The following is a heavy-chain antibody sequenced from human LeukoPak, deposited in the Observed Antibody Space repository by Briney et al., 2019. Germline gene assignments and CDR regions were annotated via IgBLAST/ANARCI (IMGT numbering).Heavy chain of an antibody. D-gene: IGHD2-2*02. J-gene: IGHJ4*02. CDR2: IHSTRNR. CDR1: GGSITNYF. CDR3: ARYYCRGISCYTWIDY. V-gene: IGHV4-4*07. Sequence: SETLSLTCTGSGGSITNYFWTWIRQPAGKGLEWVGRIHSTRNRHYNPSLKSRVTMSVDTSKNHFSLNLSSVTAADTALYYCARYYCRGISCYTWIDYWGQGTLVTVSS.